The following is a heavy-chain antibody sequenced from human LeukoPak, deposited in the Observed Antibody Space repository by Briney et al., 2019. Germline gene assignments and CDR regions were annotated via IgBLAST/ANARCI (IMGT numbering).Heavy chain of an antibody. D-gene: IGHD1-26*01. Sequence: GGSLRLSCAASGFTFSSYAMHWVRQAPGKGLEWVAVISYDGSNKYYADSVKGRFTISRDNSKNTLYLQMNSLRAEDTAVYYCATITQKVGAKNAFYIWGQGTMVTVSS. V-gene: IGHV3-30*04. CDR1: GFTFSSYA. CDR2: ISYDGSNK. CDR3: ATITQKVGAKNAFYI. J-gene: IGHJ3*02.